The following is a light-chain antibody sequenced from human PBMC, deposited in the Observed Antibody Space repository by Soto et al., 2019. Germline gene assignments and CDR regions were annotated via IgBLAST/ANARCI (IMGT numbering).Light chain of an antibody. V-gene: IGLV2-8*01. Sequence: QSALTQPPSASGSPGQSVTISCTGTSSNVGSYGYVSWYQQHSGKAPTLMLYEVYKRPSGVPDRFSGSRSGNTASLPVSGLQSEYEANYYCASYAGNDIVLFGGGTKLTVL. CDR2: EVY. CDR1: SSNVGSYGY. CDR3: ASYAGNDIVL. J-gene: IGLJ2*01.